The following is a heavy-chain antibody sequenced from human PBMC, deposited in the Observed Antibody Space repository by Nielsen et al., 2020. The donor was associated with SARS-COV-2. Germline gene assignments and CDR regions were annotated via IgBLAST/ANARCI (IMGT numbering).Heavy chain of an antibody. D-gene: IGHD5-12*01. J-gene: IGHJ6*03. CDR2: IWSDAISK. V-gene: IGHV3-33*01. CDR3: ARARPGYSDYEGDYSYMDV. CDR1: GFNLSNNG. Sequence: GESLKISCAASGFNLSNNGIHWVRQAPGKGLEWVAIIWSDAISKSYANSVKGRFSMSRDNSKNTLFLQMNRLRAEDTAVYYCARARPGYSDYEGDYSYMDVWGEGTTVTVSS.